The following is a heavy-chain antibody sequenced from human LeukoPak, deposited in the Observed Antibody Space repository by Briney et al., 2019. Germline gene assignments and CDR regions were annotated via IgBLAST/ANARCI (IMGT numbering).Heavy chain of an antibody. CDR2: ISGSGGST. CDR1: GFTFSSYA. J-gene: IGHJ4*02. V-gene: IGHV3-23*01. D-gene: IGHD1-26*01. Sequence: GGSLRLSCAAAGFTFSSYAMSCVRQAPGKGLEWVSAISGSGGSTYYADSVKGRFTISRDNSKNTLYLQMNSLRAEDTAVYYCANRYSGSLIDYWGQGTLVTVSS. CDR3: ANRYSGSLIDY.